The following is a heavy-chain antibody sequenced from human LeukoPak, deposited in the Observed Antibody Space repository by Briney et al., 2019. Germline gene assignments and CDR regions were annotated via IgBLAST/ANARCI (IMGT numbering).Heavy chain of an antibody. Sequence: GGSLRLSCAASGFTFSGYIMNWVRQAAGKGLEWVSFIGTSGNTIYYADSVKGRFTVSRDNAKNSLYLQMNSLRAEDTAVYYCARDQWLDYWGQGTLVTVSS. V-gene: IGHV3-48*01. J-gene: IGHJ4*02. CDR2: IGTSGNTI. CDR3: ARDQWLDY. CDR1: GFTFSGYI. D-gene: IGHD6-19*01.